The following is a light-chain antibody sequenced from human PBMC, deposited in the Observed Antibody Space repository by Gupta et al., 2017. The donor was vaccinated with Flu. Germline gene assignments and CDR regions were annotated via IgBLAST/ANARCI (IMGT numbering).Light chain of an antibody. V-gene: IGKV3-20*01. J-gene: IGKJ1*01. CDR3: QQYGSSPRT. Sequence: EIVLTQSPGILSLSPGERASLSCRASQSVRSDYLAWFQQKPGQAPRLLMYGASTRATGIPDRFSGSGSATDFTLTISRLEPEDFAVYYCQQYGSSPRTFGQGTKVEIK. CDR1: QSVRSDY. CDR2: GAS.